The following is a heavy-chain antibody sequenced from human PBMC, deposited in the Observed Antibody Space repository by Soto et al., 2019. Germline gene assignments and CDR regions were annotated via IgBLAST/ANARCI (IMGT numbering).Heavy chain of an antibody. Sequence: LGESLKISCKGSGYSFTSYWISWVRQMPGKGLEWMGRIDPSDSYTSYNPSLNSRVTMSVDTSKNQFSLKVNSVTAADTAVYYCARESYYGSGATVVAYWGQGTLVTVSS. D-gene: IGHD3-10*01. J-gene: IGHJ4*02. CDR2: IDPSDSYT. CDR3: ARESYYGSGATVVAY. CDR1: GYSFTSYW. V-gene: IGHV5-10-1*01.